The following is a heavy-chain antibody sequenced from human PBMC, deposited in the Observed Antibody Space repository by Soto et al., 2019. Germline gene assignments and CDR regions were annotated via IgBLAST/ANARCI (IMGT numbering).Heavy chain of an antibody. CDR2: ISGSGSSI. CDR1: GFTFSSYA. D-gene: IGHD2-2*01. Sequence: EVQLLESGGGLVQPGGSLRLSCAASGFTFSSYAMNWVRQAPGKGLEWVSSISGSGSSIYYAGSVKGRFTISRDNSKNTLYLHMNSRREYDTAVYYCAKGALCSSTNCYVLSCFDPWGQGTLVTVSS. V-gene: IGHV3-23*01. J-gene: IGHJ5*02. CDR3: AKGALCSSTNCYVLSCFDP.